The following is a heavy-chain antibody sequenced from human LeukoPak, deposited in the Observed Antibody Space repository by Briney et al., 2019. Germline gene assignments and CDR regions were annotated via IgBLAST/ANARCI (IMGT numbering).Heavy chain of an antibody. CDR1: GGTFSSYA. CDR2: MNPNSGNT. CDR3: ARGRRAARVRYGYYYMDV. Sequence: ASVKVSCKASGGTFSSYAINWVRQATGQGLEWMGWMNPNSGNTGYAQKFQGRVTITRNTSISTAYMELSSLRSEDTAVYYCARGRRAARVRYGYYYMDVWGKGTTVTVSS. D-gene: IGHD6-6*01. V-gene: IGHV1-8*03. J-gene: IGHJ6*03.